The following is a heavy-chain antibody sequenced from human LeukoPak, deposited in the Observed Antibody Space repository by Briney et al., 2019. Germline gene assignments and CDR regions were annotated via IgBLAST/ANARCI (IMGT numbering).Heavy chain of an antibody. CDR2: INHSGST. CDR1: GGSFSGYY. D-gene: IGHD3-10*01. Sequence: SETLSLTCAAYGGSFSGYYWSWIRQPPGKGLEWIGEINHSGSTNYNPSLKSRVTISVDTPKNQFSLKLSSVTAADTAVYYCARKRITMVRGPKNWFDPWGQGTLVTVSS. CDR3: ARKRITMVRGPKNWFDP. V-gene: IGHV4-34*01. J-gene: IGHJ5*02.